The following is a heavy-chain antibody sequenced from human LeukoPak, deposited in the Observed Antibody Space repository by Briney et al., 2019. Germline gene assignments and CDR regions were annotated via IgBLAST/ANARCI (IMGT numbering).Heavy chain of an antibody. D-gene: IGHD3-10*01. CDR3: AKSLYGSGSYYNWFDP. V-gene: IGHV4-34*01. J-gene: IGHJ5*02. Sequence: SETLSLTCAVSGGSFSAYYWSWIRQPPGKGLEWIGEINHSGSTNYNPSLKSRVTISLDTSKNQFSLKLSSVTAADTAVYYCAKSLYGSGSYYNWFDPWGQGTLVTVSS. CDR2: INHSGST. CDR1: GGSFSAYY.